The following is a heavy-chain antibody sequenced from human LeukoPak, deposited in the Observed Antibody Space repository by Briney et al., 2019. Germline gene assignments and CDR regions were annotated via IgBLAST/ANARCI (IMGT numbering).Heavy chain of an antibody. CDR2: IYTSGST. Sequence: SETLSLTCTVSGGSISSYYWSWIRQPAGKGLEWIGRIYTSGSTNYNPSLKSRVTMSVDTSKNQFSLKLSSVTAADTAVYYCARYSYYDSSGYYYGGSWFDYWGQGTLVTVSS. J-gene: IGHJ4*02. CDR3: ARYSYYDSSGYYYGGSWFDY. V-gene: IGHV4-4*07. D-gene: IGHD3-22*01. CDR1: GGSISSYY.